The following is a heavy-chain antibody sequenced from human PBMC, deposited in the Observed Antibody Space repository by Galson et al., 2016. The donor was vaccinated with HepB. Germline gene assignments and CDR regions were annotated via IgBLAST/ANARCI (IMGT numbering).Heavy chain of an antibody. D-gene: IGHD2-21*02. CDR1: GYTFTGYY. CDR2: INPYNSDT. CDR3: ARGEVVVTGILAVRYFDY. V-gene: IGHV1-2*02. J-gene: IGHJ4*02. Sequence: SVKVSCKASGYTFTGYYIHWVRQAPGQGLEWMGWINPYNSDTNYAQNFQGRVTMTRDTSISTAYMDLNRLRSDDSAVYYCARGEVVVTGILAVRYFDYWGQGTLVTVSS.